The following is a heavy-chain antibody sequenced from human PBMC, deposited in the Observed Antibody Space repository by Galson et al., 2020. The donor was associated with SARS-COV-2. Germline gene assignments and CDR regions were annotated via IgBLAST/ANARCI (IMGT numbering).Heavy chain of an antibody. D-gene: IGHD2-2*01. Sequence: ASETLSLTCTVSGGSISSSSYYWGWIRQPPGKGLEWIGSIYYSGSTYYNPSLKSRVTISVDTSKNQFSLKLSSVTAADTAVYYCATQGVYCSSTNCYAGPNYYYGMDVWGQGTTVTVSS. CDR1: GGSISSSSYY. J-gene: IGHJ6*02. CDR3: ATQGVYCSSTNCYAGPNYYYGMDV. V-gene: IGHV4-39*01. CDR2: IYYSGST.